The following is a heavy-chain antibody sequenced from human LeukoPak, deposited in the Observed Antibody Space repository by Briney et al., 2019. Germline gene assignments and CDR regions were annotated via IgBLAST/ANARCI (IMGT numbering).Heavy chain of an antibody. CDR2: INPIDDTI. J-gene: IGHJ4*02. D-gene: IGHD6-19*01. Sequence: ASVKVSCKASGYTFTSHYIHWVRQAPGQGLEWMGIINPIDDTITYAQKFQGRVTMTGDTSTSTVYMELSSLRSEDTAVYYCARGPVTPASSGWYPRRDPSDKYYFDYWGQGTLVTVSS. CDR3: ARGPVTPASSGWYPRRDPSDKYYFDY. CDR1: GYTFTSHY. V-gene: IGHV1-46*01.